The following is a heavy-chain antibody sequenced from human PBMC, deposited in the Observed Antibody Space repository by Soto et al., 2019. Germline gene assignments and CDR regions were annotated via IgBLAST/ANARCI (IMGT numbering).Heavy chain of an antibody. V-gene: IGHV3-23*01. J-gene: IGHJ3*02. CDR3: AKGNSWSPALVLDI. Sequence: PGGSMRLSCAASGLNFSSYSMNWVSQDQGKGLEWVSAISGSGGSTYYADSVKGRFTISRDSSKNTLYLQMNSLRAEDTAVYYCAKGNSWSPALVLDIWGQGTMVTVSS. D-gene: IGHD1-7*01. CDR2: ISGSGGST. CDR1: GLNFSSYS.